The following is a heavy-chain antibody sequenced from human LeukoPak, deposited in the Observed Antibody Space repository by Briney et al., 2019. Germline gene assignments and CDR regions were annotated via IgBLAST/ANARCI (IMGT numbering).Heavy chain of an antibody. CDR1: GGSISSSSYY. Sequence: SETLSLTCNVSGGSISSSSYYWGWIRQSPGKRLEWVGSISYTGTTYYNPSLESRVTISVDTSKYQFSLNVSSVTAADTAVYYCARASYSYDTSGWVPFDYWGQGTLVTVSS. V-gene: IGHV4-39*07. J-gene: IGHJ4*02. CDR2: ISYTGTT. CDR3: ARASYSYDTSGWVPFDY. D-gene: IGHD3-22*01.